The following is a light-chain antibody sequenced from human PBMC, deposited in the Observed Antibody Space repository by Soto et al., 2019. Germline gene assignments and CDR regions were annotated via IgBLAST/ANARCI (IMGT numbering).Light chain of an antibody. Sequence: QAVVTQPPSVSGAPGQRVTISCTGSSSNIGAGYDVHWYQQLPGTAPKLLIYGNSNRPSGVPDRFSGSKSGTSASLAITGLQAEDEADYSCQSYDSSLSGSEVFGTGTKLTVL. CDR3: QSYDSSLSGSEV. CDR2: GNS. CDR1: SSNIGAGYD. J-gene: IGLJ1*01. V-gene: IGLV1-40*01.